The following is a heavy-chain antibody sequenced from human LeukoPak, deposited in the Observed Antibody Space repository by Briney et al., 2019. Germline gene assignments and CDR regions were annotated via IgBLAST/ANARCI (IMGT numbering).Heavy chain of an antibody. CDR3: ARNPEGRLRGRHFDY. V-gene: IGHV4-59*01. CDR2: IYYSGST. CDR1: GGSISSYY. Sequence: SETLCLTCTVSGGSISSYYWSWIRQPPGKGLEWIGYIYYSGSTNYNPSLKSRVTISVDTSKNQFSLKLSSVTAADTAVYYCARNPEGRLRGRHFDYWGQGTLVTVSS. J-gene: IGHJ4*02. D-gene: IGHD3-16*01.